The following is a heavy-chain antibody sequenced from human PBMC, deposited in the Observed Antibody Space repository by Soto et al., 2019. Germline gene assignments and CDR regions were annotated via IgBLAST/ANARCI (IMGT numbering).Heavy chain of an antibody. CDR1: GFTFSRYD. Sequence: GSLRLSCAASGFTFSRYDIHWVRQAAGKGPEWVSGIGNAGDTYYSGSVKGRFTISRDSAKNSVYLQMNTLRAEDTAVYYCARGMRNYGDFGWWFDPWGQGTLVTVS. CDR2: IGNAGDT. CDR3: ARGMRNYGDFGWWFDP. D-gene: IGHD4-17*01. J-gene: IGHJ5*02. V-gene: IGHV3-13*01.